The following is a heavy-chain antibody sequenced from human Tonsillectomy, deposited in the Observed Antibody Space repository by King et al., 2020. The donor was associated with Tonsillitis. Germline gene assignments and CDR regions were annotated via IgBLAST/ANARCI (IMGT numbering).Heavy chain of an antibody. D-gene: IGHD5-18*01. CDR2: IKSKTDGGTT. V-gene: IGHV3-15*01. J-gene: IGHJ5*02. Sequence: VQLVESGGGLVKPGGSLRLSCAASGFTFSHAWMSWVRQAPGKGLEWVGRIKSKTDGGTTDYAAPVKGRFTISRDDSKNTLYLQMNSLKTEATALYYCTTDQLWLGYNWFDPWGQGTLVTVPS. CDR3: TTDQLWLGYNWFDP. CDR1: GFTFSHAW.